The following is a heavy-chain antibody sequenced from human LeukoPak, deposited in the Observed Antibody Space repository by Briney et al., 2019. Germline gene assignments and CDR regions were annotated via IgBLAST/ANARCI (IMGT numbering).Heavy chain of an antibody. Sequence: ASETLSLTCTVSGGSISSYYWSWIRQPPGKGLEWIGYIYYSGSTNYNPSLKSRVTISVDTSKNQFSLKLSSVTAADTAVYYCARALDCSSTSCYLNRQGDAFDIWGQGTMVTVSS. J-gene: IGHJ3*02. CDR3: ARALDCSSTSCYLNRQGDAFDI. CDR1: GGSISSYY. V-gene: IGHV4-59*08. D-gene: IGHD2-2*01. CDR2: IYYSGST.